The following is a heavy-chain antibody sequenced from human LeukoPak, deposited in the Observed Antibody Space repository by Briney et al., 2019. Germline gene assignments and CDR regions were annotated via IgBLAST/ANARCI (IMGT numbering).Heavy chain of an antibody. J-gene: IGHJ3*02. CDR1: GGSFSSGSYY. D-gene: IGHD3-22*01. CDR2: IYHSGST. CDR3: ARASSGYYYDAFDI. Sequence: SETLSLTCTVSGGSFSSGSYYWSWIRQPPGKGLEWIGYIYHSGSTYYNPSLKSRVSISVDRSKNQFSLKLSSVTAADTAVYYCARASSGYYYDAFDIWGQGTMVTVFS. V-gene: IGHV4-61*01.